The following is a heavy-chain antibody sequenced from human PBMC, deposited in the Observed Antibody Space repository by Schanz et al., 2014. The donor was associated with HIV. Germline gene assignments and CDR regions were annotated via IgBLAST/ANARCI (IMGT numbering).Heavy chain of an antibody. J-gene: IGHJ5*02. CDR1: GYTFSSFY. CDR2: IHTYGGDT. V-gene: IGHV1-46*01. CDR3: AREKTTLNWFDP. Sequence: QVQLVQSGAEVKKPGASVKVSCKASGYTFSSFYMHWVRQAPGQGLEWMGIIHTYGGDTRYAQKFQGRVTMTRDTSTSTVNMDLRSLRSDDTAVYYCAREKTTLNWFDPWGQGTLVTVSS.